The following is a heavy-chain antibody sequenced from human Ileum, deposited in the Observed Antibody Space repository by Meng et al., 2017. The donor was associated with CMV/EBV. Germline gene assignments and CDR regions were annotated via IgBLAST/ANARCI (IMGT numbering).Heavy chain of an antibody. Sequence: QLWLQAAGPGLVKPSVTLSFTCTVYGDSISSGDFVWGSTRQPPKGLEWIASITYSGTNYYNPSLKSRVTMSVDTSKNQFSLKLNSLTAADTAVYYCVRASITMIDYWGQGTLVTVSS. CDR3: VRASITMIDY. V-gene: IGHV4-39*07. CDR1: GDSISSGDFV. J-gene: IGHJ4*02. CDR2: ITYSGTN. D-gene: IGHD3-22*01.